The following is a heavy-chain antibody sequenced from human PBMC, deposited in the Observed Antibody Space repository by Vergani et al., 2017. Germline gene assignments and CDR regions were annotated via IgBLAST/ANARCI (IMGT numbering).Heavy chain of an antibody. Sequence: QVQLVESGGGVVQPGRSLRLSCAASGFTFSSYGMHWVRQAPGKGLEWVAFIWYDGRNKYYADSLKGRFTISRDNSKNTLYLQMNSLRAEDTAVYYCAKDYEAYGGADCYSRYFDYWGQGTLVTVSS. CDR3: AKDYEAYGGADCYSRYFDY. CDR2: IWYDGRNK. J-gene: IGHJ4*02. V-gene: IGHV3-33*06. D-gene: IGHD2-21*01. CDR1: GFTFSSYG.